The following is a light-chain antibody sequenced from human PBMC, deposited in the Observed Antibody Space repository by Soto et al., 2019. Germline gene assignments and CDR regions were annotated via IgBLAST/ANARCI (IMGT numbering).Light chain of an antibody. J-gene: IGLJ3*02. CDR3: SSYTISSTLVV. CDR1: NIDVGGYNY. CDR2: EVT. V-gene: IGLV2-14*01. Sequence: QSGLTQPASVSGSPGQSITISCTGTNIDVGGYNYVSWYQQHPGKAPKLMIYEVTYRPSGVSNRFSGSKSGNTASLTISGLQAEDEADCYCSSYTISSTLVVFGGGTKVTVL.